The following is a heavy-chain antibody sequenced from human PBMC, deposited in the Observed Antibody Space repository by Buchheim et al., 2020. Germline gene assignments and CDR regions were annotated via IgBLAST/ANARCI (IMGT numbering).Heavy chain of an antibody. CDR3: AKWRGQTIFGGMDV. Sequence: QVQLVESGGGVVQPGRSLRLSCADSGFTFSTYGMHWVRQAPGKGLEWVAVISFDGSNEYYADSVKGRFTISRDNSKNTLYLQMNSLRAEDTAVYYCAKWRGQTIFGGMDVWGQGTT. CDR1: GFTFSTYG. V-gene: IGHV3-30*18. CDR2: ISFDGSNE. D-gene: IGHD3-3*01. J-gene: IGHJ6*02.